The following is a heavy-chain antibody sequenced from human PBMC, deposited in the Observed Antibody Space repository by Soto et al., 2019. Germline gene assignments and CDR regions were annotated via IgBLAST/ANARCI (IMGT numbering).Heavy chain of an antibody. Sequence: QVQLVQSGAEVKKPGASVKVSCKASGYTFTSDYMHWVRQAPGQGLEWMEIINPSGGSTSYAQKFQGRVTMTRDTSTGPVYMELRSLRSEDTAVYYCARVYYGGNNAEYFQHWGQGTLVTVSS. CDR1: GYTFTSDY. V-gene: IGHV1-46*01. CDR3: ARVYYGGNNAEYFQH. CDR2: INPSGGST. D-gene: IGHD4-17*01. J-gene: IGHJ1*01.